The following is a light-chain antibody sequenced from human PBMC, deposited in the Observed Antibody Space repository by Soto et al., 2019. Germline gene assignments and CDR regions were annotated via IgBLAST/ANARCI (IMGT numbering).Light chain of an antibody. Sequence: DIQLTQSPSFLSASVGDRVPITCRASQGIGNYLAWYQQRPGKAPKLLIYAASTLQSGVPSRLSGSGSGTEVTLTLTSLQPEDSATYYCEHLNHYSAIIFGQGTRLEIK. CDR3: EHLNHYSAII. V-gene: IGKV1-9*01. CDR1: QGIGNY. J-gene: IGKJ5*01. CDR2: AAS.